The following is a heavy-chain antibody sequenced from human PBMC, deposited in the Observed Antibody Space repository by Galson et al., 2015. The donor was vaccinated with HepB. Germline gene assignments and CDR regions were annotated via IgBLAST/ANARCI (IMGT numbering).Heavy chain of an antibody. CDR3: ARRLPLYGMDV. V-gene: IGHV3-23*01. J-gene: IGHJ6*02. Sequence: SLRLSCAASGFAFSTYAMNWVRQAPGKGLEWVSTIDGGSATNTYYADSVKGRSTISRANSKNTLYLQMDSLRPGDTAVYYCARRLPLYGMDVRGQGTTVTVSS. CDR2: IDGGSATNT. CDR1: GFAFSTYA. D-gene: IGHD1-1*01.